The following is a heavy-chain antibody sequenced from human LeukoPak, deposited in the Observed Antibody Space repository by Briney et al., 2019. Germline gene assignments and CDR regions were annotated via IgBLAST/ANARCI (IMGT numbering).Heavy chain of an antibody. J-gene: IGHJ5*02. Sequence: SETLSLTCAVYGGSFSGYYWSLIRQPPGKGLEWIGEINHSGSTNYNPSLKSRVTISVDTSKNQFSLKLSSVTAADTAVYYCARVATAMVYWFDPWGQGTLVTVSS. CDR1: GGSFSGYY. CDR3: ARVATAMVYWFDP. D-gene: IGHD5-18*01. CDR2: INHSGST. V-gene: IGHV4-34*01.